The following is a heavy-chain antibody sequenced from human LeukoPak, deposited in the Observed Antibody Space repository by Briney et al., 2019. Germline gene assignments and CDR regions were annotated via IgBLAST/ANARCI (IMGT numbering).Heavy chain of an antibody. V-gene: IGHV4-30-2*01. J-gene: IGHJ5*02. CDR3: ARVESLNWFDP. Sequence: SETLSLTCTVSGGSISSGGYYWSWIRQPPGKGLEWIGYIYHSGSTYYNPSLKSRVTISVDRSKNQFSLKLSSVTAADTAVYYCARVESLNWFDPRGQGTLVTVSS. D-gene: IGHD3-3*01. CDR1: GGSISSGGYY. CDR2: IYHSGST.